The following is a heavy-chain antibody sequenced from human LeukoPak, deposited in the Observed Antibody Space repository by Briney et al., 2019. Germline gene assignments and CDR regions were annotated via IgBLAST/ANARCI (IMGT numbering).Heavy chain of an antibody. J-gene: IGHJ4*02. Sequence: PSETLSLTCAVSGYSISSGYYWCWIRQPPGKGLERIGSIYHSGSTYYNPSIKSRVTISVDTSKNQFSLKLSSVTAADTAVYYCARHVPGYSSSWHDYWGQGTLVTVSS. CDR2: IYHSGST. CDR3: ARHVPGYSSSWHDY. V-gene: IGHV4-38-2*01. D-gene: IGHD6-13*01. CDR1: GYSISSGYY.